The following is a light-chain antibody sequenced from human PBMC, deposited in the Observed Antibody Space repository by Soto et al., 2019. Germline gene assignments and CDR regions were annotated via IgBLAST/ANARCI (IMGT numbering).Light chain of an antibody. CDR2: LNSDDSH. J-gene: IGLJ3*02. V-gene: IGLV4-69*01. Sequence: QPVLTQSPSASASLGASVKLTYTLSSGHSSYAIAWHQQQPEKGPRYLMKLNSDDSHSKGDGIPDRFSGSSSGAERYLTISSLQSEDEADYYCQTWGTGYWVFGGGTKLTVL. CDR3: QTWGTGYWV. CDR1: SGHSSYA.